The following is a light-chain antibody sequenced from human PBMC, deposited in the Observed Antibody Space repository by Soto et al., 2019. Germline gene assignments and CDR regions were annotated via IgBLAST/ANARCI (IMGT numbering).Light chain of an antibody. Sequence: DIQMTQSPSTLSASVGDRVTITCRASQSISSWLAWYQQKPGKAPKLLIYKASSLESGVPSRFSGSGSGTEFTLTISSLQPDDFATYYCQQYNSMGRTFGQGTKVGIK. J-gene: IGKJ1*01. CDR1: QSISSW. CDR3: QQYNSMGRT. V-gene: IGKV1-5*03. CDR2: KAS.